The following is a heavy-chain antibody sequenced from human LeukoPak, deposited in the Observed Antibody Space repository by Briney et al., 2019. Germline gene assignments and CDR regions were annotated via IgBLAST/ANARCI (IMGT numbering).Heavy chain of an antibody. Sequence: PGGSLRLSCAASGFTVSSNYMSWVRQAPGKGLEWVSVIYSGGSTYYADSVKGRSTISRDNSKNTLYLQMNSLRAEDTAVYYCERAVRDDFWSKGYFDYWGQGTLVTVSS. CDR3: ERAVRDDFWSKGYFDY. CDR1: GFTVSSNY. J-gene: IGHJ4*02. D-gene: IGHD3-3*01. CDR2: IYSGGST. V-gene: IGHV3-53*01.